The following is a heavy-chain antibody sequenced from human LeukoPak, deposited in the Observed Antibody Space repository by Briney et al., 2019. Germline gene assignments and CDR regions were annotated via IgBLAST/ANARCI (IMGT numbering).Heavy chain of an antibody. CDR1: GGSISSSSYY. Sequence: SETLSLTCTVSGGSISSSSYYWGWIRQPPGKGLEWIGSIYYSGSTYYNPSLKSRVTISVDTSKNQFSLKLSSVTAADTAVYYCARGRGYYGSGRDAFDIWGQGTMVTVSS. J-gene: IGHJ3*02. CDR3: ARGRGYYGSGRDAFDI. CDR2: IYYSGST. V-gene: IGHV4-39*07. D-gene: IGHD3-10*01.